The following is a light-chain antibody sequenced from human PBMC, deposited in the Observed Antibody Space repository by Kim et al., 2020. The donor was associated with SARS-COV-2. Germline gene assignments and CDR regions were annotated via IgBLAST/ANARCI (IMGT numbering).Light chain of an antibody. V-gene: IGKV1-39*01. J-gene: IGKJ4*01. CDR1: QSISSY. Sequence: DIQMTQSPSSLSASVGDRVTITCRASQSISSYLNWYQQKPGKAPKLLIYAASSLQSGVPSRFSGSNSGTDFTLTISSLQPEDFATYYCQRSYSSPITFGGGTKVDIK. CDR2: AAS. CDR3: QRSYSSPIT.